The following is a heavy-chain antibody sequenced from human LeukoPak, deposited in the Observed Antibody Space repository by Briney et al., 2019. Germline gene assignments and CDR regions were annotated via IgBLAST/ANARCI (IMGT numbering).Heavy chain of an antibody. V-gene: IGHV3-33*01. J-gene: IGHJ3*02. CDR3: ARDEYCSGGSCYIAFDI. CDR1: GFSFSYSG. CDR2: IWYDGSKK. D-gene: IGHD2-15*01. Sequence: PGGSLRLSCATSGFSFSYSGMYWVRQAPGKGLEWVALIWYDGSKKYYADSVKGRFTISRDNAKNSLYLQMNSLRAEDTAVYYCARDEYCSGGSCYIAFDIWGQGTMVTVSS.